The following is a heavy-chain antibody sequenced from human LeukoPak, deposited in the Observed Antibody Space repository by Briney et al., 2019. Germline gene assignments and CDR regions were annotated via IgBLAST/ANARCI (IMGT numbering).Heavy chain of an antibody. CDR2: ISYDGSNK. Sequence: PGGSLRLSCAASGFTFSSYAMHWVRQAPGKGLEWVAVISYDGSNKYYADSVKGRFTTSRDNSKNTLYLQMNSLRAEDTAVYYCATSAFGVVIDVDYWGQGTLVTVSS. CDR1: GFTFSSYA. V-gene: IGHV3-30-3*01. D-gene: IGHD3-3*01. J-gene: IGHJ4*02. CDR3: ATSAFGVVIDVDY.